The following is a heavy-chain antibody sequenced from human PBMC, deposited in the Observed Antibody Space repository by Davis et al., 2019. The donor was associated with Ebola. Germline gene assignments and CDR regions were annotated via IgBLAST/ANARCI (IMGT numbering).Heavy chain of an antibody. J-gene: IGHJ6*03. V-gene: IGHV4-31*03. Sequence: PSETLSLTCTVSGGSISRGGSYWTWIRQHPGRGLEWIGYIYYSGSTYYKPSLKSRVTISLDTSKNQFSLNLYSVTAADTAVYHCARDLRYDSSGYDYYFYMDVWGKGTTVTVSS. CDR2: IYYSGST. CDR3: ARDLRYDSSGYDYYFYMDV. CDR1: GGSISRGGSY. D-gene: IGHD3-22*01.